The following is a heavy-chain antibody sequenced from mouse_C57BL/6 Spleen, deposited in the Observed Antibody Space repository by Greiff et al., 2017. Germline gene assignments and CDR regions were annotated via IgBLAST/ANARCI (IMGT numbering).Heavy chain of an antibody. CDR3: ARDPGDGYYVP. CDR1: GFTFSSYA. Sequence: EVQRVESGGGLVKPGGSLKLSCAASGFTFSSYAMSWVRQTPEKRLEWVATISDGGSYTYYPDNVKGRFTISRDNAKNNLYLQMSHLKSEDTAMYYCARDPGDGYYVPWGQGTLVTVSA. CDR2: ISDGGSYT. J-gene: IGHJ3*01. D-gene: IGHD2-3*01. V-gene: IGHV5-4*01.